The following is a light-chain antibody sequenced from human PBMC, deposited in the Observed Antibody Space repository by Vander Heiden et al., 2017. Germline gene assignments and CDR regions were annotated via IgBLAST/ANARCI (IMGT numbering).Light chain of an antibody. CDR3: QSYDSSLSGSKV. V-gene: IGLV1-40*01. CDR2: GNT. CDR1: SSNIRAGYG. Sequence: QSVLTPPPSVSGAPGPRVTIPCTGSSSNIRAGYGVHWYQQLPGTAPKLLIYGNTNRPSGVPDRFSGSKSGTSASLAITGLQAEDEADYYCQSYDSSLSGSKVFGGGTKLTVL. J-gene: IGLJ2*01.